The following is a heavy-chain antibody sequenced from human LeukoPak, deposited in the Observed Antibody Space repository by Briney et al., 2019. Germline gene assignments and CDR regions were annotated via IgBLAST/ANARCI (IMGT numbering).Heavy chain of an antibody. CDR1: GGSLSSDNFY. J-gene: IGHJ5*02. D-gene: IGHD3-3*01. CDR3: AREDFWSASYNGWFDP. Sequence: SETLSLTCTVSGGSLSSDNFYWSWIRQPAGEGLEWIGRIYTSGSTNYNPSLKSRVTISLDTSKNQFSLKLSFVTAADTAVYYCAREDFWSASYNGWFDPWGQGTLVTVSS. V-gene: IGHV4-61*02. CDR2: IYTSGST.